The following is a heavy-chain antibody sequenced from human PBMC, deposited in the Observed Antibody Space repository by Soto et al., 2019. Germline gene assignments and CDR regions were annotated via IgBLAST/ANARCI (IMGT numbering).Heavy chain of an antibody. CDR1: GYTFTGYY. V-gene: IGHV1-2*02. J-gene: IGHJ6*02. CDR3: ARDRSGYDHDRLYYYYGMDV. Sequence: ASVKVSCKASGYTFTGYYMHWVRQAPGQGLEWMGWINPNSGGTNYAQKFQGRVTMTRDTSINTVYLESSRLRSDDTAVYYCARDRSGYDHDRLYYYYGMDVWGQGTTVTVSS. CDR2: INPNSGGT. D-gene: IGHD5-12*01.